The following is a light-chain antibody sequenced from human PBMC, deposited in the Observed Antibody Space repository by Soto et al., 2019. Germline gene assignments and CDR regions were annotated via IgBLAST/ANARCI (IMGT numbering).Light chain of an antibody. J-gene: IGLJ2*01. Sequence: QSALTQPRSVSGSTGQSVTISCTGASSDVGGYNCVSWYQQHPGKAPKLVIHDVSKRPSGVPARFSGSKSGNTASLTISGLQAEDVADYYCCSYAGSYTVIFGGGTKLTVL. CDR1: SSDVGGYNC. CDR2: DVS. CDR3: CSYAGSYTVI. V-gene: IGLV2-11*01.